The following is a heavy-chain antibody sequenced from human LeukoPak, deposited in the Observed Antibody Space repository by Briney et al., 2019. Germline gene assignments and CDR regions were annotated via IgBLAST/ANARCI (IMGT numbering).Heavy chain of an antibody. Sequence: PSETLSLTCAVYGGSFSGYYWSWIRQPPGKGLEWIGEINHSGSTNYNPSLKSRVTISVDTSKNQFSLKLSSVTAADTAVYYCARLGPAAGTSFDYWGQGTLVTVSS. D-gene: IGHD6-13*01. J-gene: IGHJ4*02. CDR3: ARLGPAAGTSFDY. CDR1: GGSFSGYY. CDR2: INHSGST. V-gene: IGHV4-34*01.